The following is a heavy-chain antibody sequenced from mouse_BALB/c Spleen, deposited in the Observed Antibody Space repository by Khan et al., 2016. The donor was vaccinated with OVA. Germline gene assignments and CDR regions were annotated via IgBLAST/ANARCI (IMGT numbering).Heavy chain of an antibody. CDR1: GFSLTNYG. CDR2: IWSDGNT. Sequence: VQLQESGPGLVAPSQSLSITCTISGFSLTNYGVHWVRQPPGKGLEWLVVIWSDGNTTYNSALKSRLTISKDNSKRQVFLKMNSLQTDDTGMYFCARQPYYHYNIMDYWGQGTSVTVSS. CDR3: ARQPYYHYNIMDY. V-gene: IGHV2-6-1*01. D-gene: IGHD2-10*01. J-gene: IGHJ4*01.